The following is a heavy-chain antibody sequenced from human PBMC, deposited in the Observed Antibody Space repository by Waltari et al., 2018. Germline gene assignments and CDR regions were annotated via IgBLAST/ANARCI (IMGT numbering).Heavy chain of an antibody. CDR3: GRLEGQLVEY. J-gene: IGHJ4*02. Sequence: QVQLQESGPGLVKPTETLSLTCVVPGYSISSGFYWGWIRQPPGKGLVWIAGIHHIGITHDDPSLQSRVIISVDTSKDQFSLKLNSVTATDTAVYYCGRLEGQLVEYWGQGTLVTVSS. V-gene: IGHV4-38-2*01. CDR1: GYSISSGFY. D-gene: IGHD6-6*01. CDR2: IHHIGIT.